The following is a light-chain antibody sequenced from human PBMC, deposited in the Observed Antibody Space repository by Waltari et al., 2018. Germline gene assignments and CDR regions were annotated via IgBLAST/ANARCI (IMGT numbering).Light chain of an antibody. CDR2: AAS. J-gene: IGKJ4*01. V-gene: IGKV1-12*01. CDR3: QQHNSYPVT. Sequence: DIQMTQSPSSLSASVGDRVTITCQASQGISNWLAWYQQKPGKAPKLLIYAASSLQSGVPSRFSGSGYGAEFTLTISSLQREDFATDYCQQHNSYPVTFGGGTKVEIK. CDR1: QGISNW.